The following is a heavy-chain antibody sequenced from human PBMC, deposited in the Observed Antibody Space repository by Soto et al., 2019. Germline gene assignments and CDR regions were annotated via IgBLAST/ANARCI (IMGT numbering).Heavy chain of an antibody. CDR3: ASGAPDNDWDVVDC. CDR1: GFTVSSNH. D-gene: IGHD3-9*01. V-gene: IGHV3-66*01. CDR2: IYSNGSP. J-gene: IGHJ4*02. Sequence: EVQLVESGGGLVQPGGSLRLSCAASGFTVSSNHMSWVRHAPGKGLEWVSVIYSNGSPQYADSVKGRCTISRDTSKNTLYLQMNNPRVEDTAVYYCASGAPDNDWDVVDCWGQGTLVTVSS.